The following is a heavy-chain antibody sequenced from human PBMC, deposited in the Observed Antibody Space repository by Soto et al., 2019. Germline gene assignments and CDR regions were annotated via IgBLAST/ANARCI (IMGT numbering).Heavy chain of an antibody. J-gene: IGHJ4*02. CDR3: AADLGVGAAFPVIDY. CDR2: FDPDDGET. CDR1: GYTLTELS. V-gene: IGHV1-24*01. Sequence: ASVKVSCKVSGYTLTELSMHWVRQAPGKGLEWMGGFDPDDGETVYAQKFQGRVTMTEDTSTDTAYMELSSLRSEDTAVYYCAADLGVGAAFPVIDYWGQGTLVTVSS. D-gene: IGHD1-26*01.